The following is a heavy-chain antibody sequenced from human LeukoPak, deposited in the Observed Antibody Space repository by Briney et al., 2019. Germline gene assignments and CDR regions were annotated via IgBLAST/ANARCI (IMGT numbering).Heavy chain of an antibody. CDR3: ARTPRPYYYYYMDV. V-gene: IGHV1-8*03. Sequence: ASVKVSCKASGYTFTSYDINWVRQATGQGLEWMGWMNPNSGNTGYAQKFQGRVTITRNTSISTAYMELSSLRSEDTAVYYCARTPRPYYYYYMDVWGKGTTVTISS. J-gene: IGHJ6*03. CDR1: GYTFTSYD. CDR2: MNPNSGNT.